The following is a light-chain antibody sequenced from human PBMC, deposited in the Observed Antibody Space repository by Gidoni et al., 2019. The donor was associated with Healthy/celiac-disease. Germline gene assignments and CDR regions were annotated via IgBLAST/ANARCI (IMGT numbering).Light chain of an antibody. J-gene: IGLJ1*01. V-gene: IGLV2-23*01. CDR1: SSDVGSYNL. Sequence: QSALTQPASVSGPPGQSITISSTGTSSDVGSYNLVSWYQQHPGKAHKLMIDEGSKRPAGVSNRFSGSKSGNTASLTISGLQAEDEADYYCCSYAGSVYVFGTGTKVTVL. CDR2: EGS. CDR3: CSYAGSVYV.